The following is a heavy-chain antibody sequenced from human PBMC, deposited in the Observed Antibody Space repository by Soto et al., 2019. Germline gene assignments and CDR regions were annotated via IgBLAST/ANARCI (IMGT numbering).Heavy chain of an antibody. J-gene: IGHJ6*02. CDR3: ARDYKQQLGVNYGMDV. Sequence: ASVKVSCKASGYTFTGYYMHWVRQAPGQGLEWMGWINPNSGGTNYAQKFQGWVTMTRDTSISTAYMELSRLRSDDTAVYYCARDYKQQLGVNYGMDVWGHGTTVTVSS. V-gene: IGHV1-2*04. CDR1: GYTFTGYY. D-gene: IGHD6-13*01. CDR2: INPNSGGT.